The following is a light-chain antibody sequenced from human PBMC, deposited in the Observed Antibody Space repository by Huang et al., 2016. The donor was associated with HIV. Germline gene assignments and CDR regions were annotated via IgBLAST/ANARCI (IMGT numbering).Light chain of an antibody. Sequence: EIVMTQSPATLSVSPGERVTLSCRASQSVTNNLAWYQQKPGKAPRLLIYGASTRATGFPARFSGSGSVTDFTLTISSLQSEDFGLYFCQQYSNWPPLTFGQGTRLEIK. CDR3: QQYSNWPPLT. V-gene: IGKV3-15*01. J-gene: IGKJ5*01. CDR2: GAS. CDR1: QSVTNN.